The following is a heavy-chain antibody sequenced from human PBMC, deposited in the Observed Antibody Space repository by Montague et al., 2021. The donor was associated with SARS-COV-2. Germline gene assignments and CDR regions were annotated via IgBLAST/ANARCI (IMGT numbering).Heavy chain of an antibody. CDR1: GFSLSTSGMC. CDR2: IDRDDDK. D-gene: IGHD3-9*01. CDR3: ARIRDYDILTGSYSGFDY. V-gene: IGHV2-70*01. Sequence: PALVKPTQTLTLTCTFSGFSLSTSGMCVSWIRQPPGKALEWLALIDRDDDKYYSTSLKTRLTISKDTSKNQVVLTMTNMDPVDTATYYCARIRDYDILTGSYSGFDYWGQGTLVTVPS. J-gene: IGHJ4*02.